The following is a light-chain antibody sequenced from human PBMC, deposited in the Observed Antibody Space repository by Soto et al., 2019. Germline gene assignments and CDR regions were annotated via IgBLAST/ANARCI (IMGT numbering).Light chain of an antibody. J-gene: IGLJ2*01. V-gene: IGLV2-11*01. Sequence: QSVLTQPRSVSGSPGQSLTISCTGTNSDVDDYRYVSWYQQFPGKAPKLVIYGVNQRPSGVPNRFSASNSDNTASLTISGLQAEDEADYYCATWDSSLTGEVFGGGTKLTVL. CDR2: GVN. CDR1: NSDVDDYRY. CDR3: ATWDSSLTGEV.